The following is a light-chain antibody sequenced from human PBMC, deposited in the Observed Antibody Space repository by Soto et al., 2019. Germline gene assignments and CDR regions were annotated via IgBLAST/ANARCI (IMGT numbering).Light chain of an antibody. Sequence: DIQMTQSPTSLSASVGDRVTITCRASQDIRNFVAWYQQKPGKAPKLLIYAASTLQLGVPSRFSCSGSGTDVTLTINSLQPEDVATYSCQKYSSVPVFGPGTKVEIK. V-gene: IGKV1-27*01. CDR2: AAS. J-gene: IGKJ3*01. CDR1: QDIRNF. CDR3: QKYSSVPV.